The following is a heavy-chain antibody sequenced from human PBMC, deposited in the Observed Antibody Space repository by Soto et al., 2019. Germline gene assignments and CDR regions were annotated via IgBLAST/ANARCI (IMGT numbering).Heavy chain of an antibody. D-gene: IGHD5-12*01. CDR2: ISGSGGST. CDR3: AKDARLRLSSYTGPFDY. V-gene: IGHV3-23*01. J-gene: IGHJ4*02. CDR1: GFTFSSYA. Sequence: GGSLSLSCAASGFTFSSYAMSWVRQAPGKGLEWVSAISGSGGSTYYADSVKGRFTISRDNSKNTLYLQMNSLRAEDTAVYYCAKDARLRLSSYTGPFDYWGQGTLVTVSS.